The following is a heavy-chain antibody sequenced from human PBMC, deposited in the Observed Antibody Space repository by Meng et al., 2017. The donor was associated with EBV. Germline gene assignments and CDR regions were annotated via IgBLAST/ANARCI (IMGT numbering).Heavy chain of an antibody. D-gene: IGHD6-13*01. CDR3: AKGADLAAAGTFWFDP. CDR2: INPNSGGT. Sequence: QWQWVQVGAWVKKPGAAGKGSCKASGYTFTGYDMHGVGRARGQGLEWMGRINPNSGGTNYAQKFQGRVTMTRDTSISTAYMELSRLRSDDTAVYYCAKGADLAAAGTFWFDPWGQGTLVTVSS. CDR1: GYTFTGYD. J-gene: IGHJ5*02. V-gene: IGHV1-2*06.